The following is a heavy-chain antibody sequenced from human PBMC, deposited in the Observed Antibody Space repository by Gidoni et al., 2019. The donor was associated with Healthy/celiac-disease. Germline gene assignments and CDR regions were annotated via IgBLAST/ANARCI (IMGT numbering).Heavy chain of an antibody. CDR1: GYTFTSYG. CDR2: ISAYNGNT. V-gene: IGHV1-18*01. Sequence: QVQLVQSGAEVKKPGASVKVSCKASGYTFTSYGISWVRQAPGQGLEWMGWISAYNGNTNYAQKLQGRVTMTTDTSTSTAYMELRSLRSDDTAVYYCARAAWYSGSPAHDAFDIWGQGTMVTVSS. D-gene: IGHD1-26*01. J-gene: IGHJ3*02. CDR3: ARAAWYSGSPAHDAFDI.